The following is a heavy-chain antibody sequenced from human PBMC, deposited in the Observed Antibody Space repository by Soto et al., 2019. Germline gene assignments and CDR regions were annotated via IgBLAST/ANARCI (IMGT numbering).Heavy chain of an antibody. CDR2: IYYSGST. CDR3: ARMVRGVIINPSPYYFDY. D-gene: IGHD3-10*01. Sequence: SETLSLTCTVSGGSISSSSYYWGWIRQPLGKGLEWIGSIYYSGSTYYNPSFKSRVTISVDTSKNQFSLKLSSVTAADTAVYYCARMVRGVIINPSPYYFDYWGQGTLVTVSS. J-gene: IGHJ4*02. CDR1: GGSISSSSYY. V-gene: IGHV4-39*01.